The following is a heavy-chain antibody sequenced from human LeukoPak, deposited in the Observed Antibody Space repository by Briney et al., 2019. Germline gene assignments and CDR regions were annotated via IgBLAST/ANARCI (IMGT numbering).Heavy chain of an antibody. CDR3: AKDFRIGYSAHFDY. J-gene: IGHJ4*02. V-gene: IGHV3-23*01. D-gene: IGHD2-21*01. Sequence: GGSLRLSCVGSGFTFRSHAMSWVRQAPEKGLEFVSGIYENGGTTYYADSVKGRFSISGDNSKNTLYLQMDSLRGEDTAVYYCAKDFRIGYSAHFDYWGQGALVTVSS. CDR2: IYENGGTT. CDR1: GFTFRSHA.